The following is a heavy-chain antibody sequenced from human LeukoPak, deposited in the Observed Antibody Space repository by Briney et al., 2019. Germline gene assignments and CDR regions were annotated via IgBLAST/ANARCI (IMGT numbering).Heavy chain of an antibody. CDR2: INAGNGNT. D-gene: IGHD5-24*01. CDR1: GYTFTSYA. Sequence: GASVKVSCKASGYTFTSYAMHWVRQAPGQRLEWMGWINAGNGNTKYSQEFQGRVTITRDTSASTAYMELSSLRSEDMAVYYCARGGYKSSYYYYYMDVWGKGTTVTVSS. V-gene: IGHV1-3*03. J-gene: IGHJ6*03. CDR3: ARGGYKSSYYYYYMDV.